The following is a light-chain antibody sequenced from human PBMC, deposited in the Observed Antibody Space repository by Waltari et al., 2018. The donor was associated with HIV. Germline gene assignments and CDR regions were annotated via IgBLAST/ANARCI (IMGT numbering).Light chain of an antibody. Sequence: SYELSQIPSVSVSPGQTASIPCSGDKLGDKYVSWYQQKPGQSPVVVMYQDNERPSGNPERFSGSNSGNTATLTISGAQAMDEAEYYCQAWDSSAVYVFGTGTKVTVL. J-gene: IGLJ1*01. V-gene: IGLV3-1*01. CDR3: QAWDSSAVYV. CDR2: QDN. CDR1: KLGDKY.